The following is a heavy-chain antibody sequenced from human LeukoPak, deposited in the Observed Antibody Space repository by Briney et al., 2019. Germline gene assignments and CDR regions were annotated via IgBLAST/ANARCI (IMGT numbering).Heavy chain of an antibody. CDR1: GYTFTGYY. J-gene: IGHJ3*02. Sequence: ASVKVSCKAFGYTFTGYYMHWVRQAPGQGLEWMGWINPNSGGTNYAQKFQGRVTMTRDTSISTAYMELSRLRSDDTAVYYCARDRGYCSSTSCYFPDAFDIWGQGTMVTVSS. CDR2: INPNSGGT. CDR3: ARDRGYCSSTSCYFPDAFDI. D-gene: IGHD2-2*01. V-gene: IGHV1-2*02.